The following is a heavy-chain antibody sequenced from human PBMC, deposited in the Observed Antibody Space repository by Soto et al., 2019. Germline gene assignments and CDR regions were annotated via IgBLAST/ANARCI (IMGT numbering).Heavy chain of an antibody. CDR1: GYTFTSYG. V-gene: IGHV1-18*01. Sequence: GASVKVSCKASGYTFTSYGISWVRQAPGQGLEWMGWISAYNGNTNYAQKLQGRVTMTTDTSTSTAYVELRSLRSDDTAVYYCARDDRNYYDSSGYYPTYYYYGMDVWGQGTTVTVSS. D-gene: IGHD3-22*01. CDR2: ISAYNGNT. CDR3: ARDDRNYYDSSGYYPTYYYYGMDV. J-gene: IGHJ6*02.